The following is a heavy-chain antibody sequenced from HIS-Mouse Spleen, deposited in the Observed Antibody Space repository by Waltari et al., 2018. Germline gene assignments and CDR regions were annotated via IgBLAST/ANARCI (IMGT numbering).Heavy chain of an antibody. V-gene: IGHV3-30*04. Sequence: QVQLVESGGGVVQPGRSLRLSCAASGFTFSSYAMHWVRQAAGKGLEWVAVISYDGSNKDYADSVKGRFTISRDNSKNTLYLQMNSLRAEDTAVYYCARAGTLHIVATTFDYWGQGTLVTVSS. CDR2: ISYDGSNK. CDR1: GFTFSSYA. CDR3: ARAGTLHIVATTFDY. D-gene: IGHD5-12*01. J-gene: IGHJ4*02.